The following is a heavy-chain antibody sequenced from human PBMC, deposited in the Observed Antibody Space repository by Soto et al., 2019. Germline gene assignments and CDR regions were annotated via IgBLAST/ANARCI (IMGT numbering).Heavy chain of an antibody. V-gene: IGHV1-46*03. CDR1: GYTFTSYY. CDR2: INPSGGST. Sequence: ASVKVSCKASGYTFTSYYMHWVRQAPGQGLEWMGIINPSGGSTSYAQKFQGRVTMTRDTSTSTVYMELSSLRSEDTAVYYCAREPNYGANGVYYYYYMDVWGKGTTVTVSS. CDR3: AREPNYGANGVYYYYYMDV. D-gene: IGHD4-17*01. J-gene: IGHJ6*03.